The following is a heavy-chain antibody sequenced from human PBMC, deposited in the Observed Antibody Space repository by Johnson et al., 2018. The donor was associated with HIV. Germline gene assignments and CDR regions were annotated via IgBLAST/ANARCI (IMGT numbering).Heavy chain of an antibody. CDR2: VWYDGSNK. V-gene: IGHV3-33*01. Sequence: VQLVESGGGVVQPGRSLRLSCAASGFTFSSYGMHWVRQAPGKGLEWVAGVWYDGSNKYYADSVKGRFTIFRDNSENTLFLQMNSLRAEDTAVYYCASGEDYGGNYGAFDIWGQGTMVTVSS. D-gene: IGHD4-23*01. J-gene: IGHJ3*02. CDR1: GFTFSSYG. CDR3: ASGEDYGGNYGAFDI.